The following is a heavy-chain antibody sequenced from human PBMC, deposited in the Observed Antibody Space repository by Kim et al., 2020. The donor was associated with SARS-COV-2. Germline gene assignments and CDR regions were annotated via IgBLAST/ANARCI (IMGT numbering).Heavy chain of an antibody. CDR3: ASSRIAAAGTSLYYYGMDV. CDR1: GYSFTSYW. D-gene: IGHD6-13*01. J-gene: IGHJ6*02. V-gene: IGHV5-51*01. CDR2: IYPGDSDT. Sequence: GESLKISCKGSGYSFTSYWIGWVRQMPGKGLEWMGIIYPGDSDTRYSPSFQGQVTISADKSISTAYLQWSSLKASDTAMYYCASSRIAAAGTSLYYYGMDVWGQGTTVTVSS.